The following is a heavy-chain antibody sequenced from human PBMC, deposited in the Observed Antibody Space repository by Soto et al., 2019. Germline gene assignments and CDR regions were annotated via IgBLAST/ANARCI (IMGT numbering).Heavy chain of an antibody. J-gene: IGHJ4*02. CDR3: ARHIAVPTTRGFDY. V-gene: IGHV4-4*02. Sequence: QVQLQESGPGLVKPSGTLSLTCAVSGASISSTNWWSWVRQAPGEGLEWIGEIFHSGTTTYNPSRKSRVIISMDTSTNQLSLRLDSVTAADTAVYFCARHIAVPTTRGFDYWGQGTLVTVSS. CDR2: IFHSGTT. CDR1: GASISSTNW. D-gene: IGHD2-15*01.